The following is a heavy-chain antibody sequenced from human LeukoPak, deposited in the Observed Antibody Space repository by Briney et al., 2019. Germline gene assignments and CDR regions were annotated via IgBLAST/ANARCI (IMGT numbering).Heavy chain of an antibody. CDR1: GFTFSSYA. CDR3: ARDSDIVVVPAAPSY. CDR2: IWYDGSNK. V-gene: IGHV3-33*08. J-gene: IGHJ4*02. D-gene: IGHD2-2*01. Sequence: GGSLRLSCAASGFTFSSYAMSWVRQAPGKGLEWVAVIWYDGSNKYYADSVKGRFTISRDNSKNTLYLQMNSLRAEDTAVYYCARDSDIVVVPAAPSYWGQGTLVTVSS.